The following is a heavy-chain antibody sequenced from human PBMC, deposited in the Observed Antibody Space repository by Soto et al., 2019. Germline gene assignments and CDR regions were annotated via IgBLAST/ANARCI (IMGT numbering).Heavy chain of an antibody. CDR2: ISSSTTTI. CDR3: ARDPAGGVPAGLYYFDY. Sequence: EVQLLESGGGLVQPGGSLRLSCAASGFIFSAYSMNWVRQAPGKGLAWVSYISSSTTTIYYADSVRGRFTISRDNAKNSLYLQMNSLRDEDTAVYYCARDPAGGVPAGLYYFDYWGQGTLVTVSS. V-gene: IGHV3-48*02. CDR1: GFIFSAYS. J-gene: IGHJ4*02. D-gene: IGHD2-2*01.